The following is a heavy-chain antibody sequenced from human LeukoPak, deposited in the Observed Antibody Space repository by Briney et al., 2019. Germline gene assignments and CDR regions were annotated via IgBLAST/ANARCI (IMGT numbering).Heavy chain of an antibody. CDR2: IYYSGST. J-gene: IGHJ3*02. CDR3: ARAEVVVVTRVAFDI. V-gene: IGHV4-39*07. Sequence: PSETLSLTCTVSGGSISSSSYYWGWIRQPPGKGLEWIGSIYYSGSTYYNPSLKSRVTISVDKSKNQFSLKLSSVTAADTAVYYCARAEVVVVTRVAFDIWGQGTMVTVSS. D-gene: IGHD3-22*01. CDR1: GGSISSSSYY.